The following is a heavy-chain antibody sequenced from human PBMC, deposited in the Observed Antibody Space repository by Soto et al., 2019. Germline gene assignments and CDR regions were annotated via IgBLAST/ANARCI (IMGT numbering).Heavy chain of an antibody. J-gene: IGHJ4*02. CDR2: IDYTGNT. CDR3: ARINKGYGTDS. D-gene: IGHD5-18*01. Sequence: SETLSITCTVSGGSISISSYYWGWIRQPPGKGLEWIASIDYTGNTFYNPSLTSRVTISVDTSKNQFSLKVTSVTAADTAVYYCARINKGYGTDSWGQGTLVTVSS. CDR1: GGSISISSYY. V-gene: IGHV4-39*01.